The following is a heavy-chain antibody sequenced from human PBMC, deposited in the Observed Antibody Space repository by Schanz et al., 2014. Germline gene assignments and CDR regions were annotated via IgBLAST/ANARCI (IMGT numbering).Heavy chain of an antibody. CDR1: GFTFSVYW. CDR2: IENNANGATT. D-gene: IGHD1-20*01. J-gene: IGHJ3*02. Sequence: EVQLVESGGGLVQPGGSLRLSCAASGFTFSVYWMHWVRQAPGKGLEWVGRIENNANGATTDYAAPVKGRFTVSRDDSRNTLYLQMNTLRTDDTALYYCTTFNNRDALYIWGQGTMVSVSS. CDR3: TTFNNRDALYI. V-gene: IGHV3-15*04.